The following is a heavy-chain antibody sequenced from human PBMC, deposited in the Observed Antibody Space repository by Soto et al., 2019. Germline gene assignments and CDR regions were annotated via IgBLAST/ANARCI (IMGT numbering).Heavy chain of an antibody. CDR1: GFTSSSYW. Sequence: GGSLRLSCAASGFTSSSYWMHWVRQAPGKGLVWVSRINSDGSSTSYADSVKGRFTISRDDAKNTLYLQMNSLRAEDTAVYYCAREGYSSGWVNFDYWGQGTLVTVSS. CDR2: INSDGSST. V-gene: IGHV3-74*01. D-gene: IGHD6-19*01. CDR3: AREGYSSGWVNFDY. J-gene: IGHJ4*02.